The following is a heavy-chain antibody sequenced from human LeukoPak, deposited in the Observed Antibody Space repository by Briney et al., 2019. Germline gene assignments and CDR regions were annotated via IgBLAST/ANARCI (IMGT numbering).Heavy chain of an antibody. CDR1: GFIFSDHY. J-gene: IGHJ4*02. CDR3: GRDLDRAGD. V-gene: IGHV3-72*01. D-gene: IGHD6-19*01. CDR2: SRNKANSYST. Sequence: GGSLRLSCAASGFIFSDHYMDWVRQAPGKGLEWVGCSRNKANSYSTEYAASVQGRFTVSRDDSKNSLYLQMNSLKIEDTAVYYCGRDLDRAGDWGQGTLVTVSS.